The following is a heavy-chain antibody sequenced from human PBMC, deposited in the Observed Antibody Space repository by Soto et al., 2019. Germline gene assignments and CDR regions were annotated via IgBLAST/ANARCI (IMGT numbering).Heavy chain of an antibody. CDR1: GYTFTGYY. D-gene: IGHD2-15*01. J-gene: IGHJ5*02. CDR2: INPNSGGT. V-gene: IGHV1-2*04. CDR3: ARAVRYDLDPGVAENWFDP. Sequence: ASVRVSCKASGYTFTGYYMHWVRQAPGQGLEWMGWINPNSGGTNYAQKFQGWVTMTRDTSISTAYMELSRLRSDDTAVYYCARAVRYDLDPGVAENWFDPWGQGTLVTVSS.